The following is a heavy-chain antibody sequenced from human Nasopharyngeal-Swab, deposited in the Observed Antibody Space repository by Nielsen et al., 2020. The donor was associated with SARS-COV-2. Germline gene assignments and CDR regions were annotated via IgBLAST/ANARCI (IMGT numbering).Heavy chain of an antibody. Sequence: SGTLSLTCTVSGGSISSSSYYWGWIRQPPGKGLEWIGSIYYSGSTYYNPSLKSRVTISVDTSKNQFSLKLSSVTAADMAVYYCARPYYDSSGHDAWFDPWGQGTLVTVSS. CDR3: ARPYYDSSGHDAWFDP. V-gene: IGHV4-39*01. CDR2: IYYSGST. D-gene: IGHD3-22*01. J-gene: IGHJ5*02. CDR1: GGSISSSSYY.